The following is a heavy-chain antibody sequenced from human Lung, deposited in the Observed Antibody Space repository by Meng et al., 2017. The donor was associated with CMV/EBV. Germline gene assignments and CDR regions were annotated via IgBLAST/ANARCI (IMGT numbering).Heavy chain of an antibody. V-gene: IGHV3-48*04. CDR3: ARDDFWSGSPTFDF. CDR2: ISSSGGTI. CDR1: GFNFRAYW. J-gene: IGHJ4*02. D-gene: IGHD3-3*01. Sequence: ESLKISXAASGFNFRAYWMSWVRQSPGLGLEWVSYISSSGGTIYYADSVKGRFTISRDNAKSSLYLQMNSLRAEDTAFYYCARDDFWSGSPTFDFWGQGTLVTFSS.